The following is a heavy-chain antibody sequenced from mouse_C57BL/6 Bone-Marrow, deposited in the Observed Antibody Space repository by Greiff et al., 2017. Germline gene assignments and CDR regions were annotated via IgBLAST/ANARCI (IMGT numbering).Heavy chain of an antibody. J-gene: IGHJ4*01. CDR2: ISSGSSTI. CDR3: ETLGDY. Sequence: EVKVEESGGGLVKPGGSLKLSCAASGFTFSDYGMHWVRQAPEKGLEWVAYISSGSSTIYYADPVKGRFTISRANAKNTLFLQMTSLRSEDTAMYYCETLGDYWGQGTSVTVSA. CDR1: GFTFSDYG. V-gene: IGHV5-17*01.